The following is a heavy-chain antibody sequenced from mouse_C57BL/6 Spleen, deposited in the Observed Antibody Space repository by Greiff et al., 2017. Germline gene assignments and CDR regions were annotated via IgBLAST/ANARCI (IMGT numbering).Heavy chain of an antibody. V-gene: IGHV1-18*01. Sequence: VQLQQSGPELVKPGASVKIPCKASGYTFTDYNMDWVKQSHGKSLEWIGDINPNNGGTIYNQKFKGKATLTVDKSSSTAYMELRSLTSEDTAVYYCAREDDGYDAWFAYWGQGTLVTVSA. CDR1: GYTFTDYN. CDR3: AREDDGYDAWFAY. D-gene: IGHD2-2*01. J-gene: IGHJ3*01. CDR2: INPNNGGT.